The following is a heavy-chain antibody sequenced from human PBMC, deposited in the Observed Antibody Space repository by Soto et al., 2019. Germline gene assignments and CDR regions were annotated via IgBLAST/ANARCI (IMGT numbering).Heavy chain of an antibody. V-gene: IGHV4-59*08. J-gene: IGHJ4*02. CDR1: GGSISSYY. D-gene: IGHD3-9*01. Sequence: SETLSLTCTVSGGSISSYYWSWIRQPPGKGLEWIGYIYYSGSTNYNPSLKSRVTISVDTSKNQFSLKLSSVTAADTAVYYCARHLRYFDWHIDYWGQGTLVTVSS. CDR3: ARHLRYFDWHIDY. CDR2: IYYSGST.